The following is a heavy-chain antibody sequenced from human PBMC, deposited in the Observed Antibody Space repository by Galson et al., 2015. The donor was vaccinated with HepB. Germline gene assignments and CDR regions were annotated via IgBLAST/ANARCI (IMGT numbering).Heavy chain of an antibody. CDR1: GFTFRSYG. V-gene: IGHV3-33*01. J-gene: IGHJ2*01. CDR3: AREGGGEGPKAGPGWYFDL. Sequence: SLRLSCAASGFTFRSYGMHWVRQAPGKGLEWVAVIWYDGSDQYYADSVKGRFTISRDNSKNTLYLQMNSLRAEDTAVYYCAREGGGEGPKAGPGWYFDLWGRGTLVTVSS. CDR2: IWYDGSDQ. D-gene: IGHD3-16*01.